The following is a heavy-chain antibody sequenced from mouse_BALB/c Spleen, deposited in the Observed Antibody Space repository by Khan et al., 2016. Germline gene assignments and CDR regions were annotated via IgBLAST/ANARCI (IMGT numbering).Heavy chain of an antibody. CDR3: ARSPYDYDVGFAY. J-gene: IGHJ3*01. Sequence: VQLQQSGAELVKPGASVKLSCTASGFNIKDTYMHWVKQRPEQGLEWIGRIDPANGNTKYDPKFQGKATITADTSSNTAYLQLSSLTSVDTAVYYGARSPYDYDVGFAYWGQGTLVTVSA. D-gene: IGHD2-4*01. CDR2: IDPANGNT. V-gene: IGHV14-3*02. CDR1: GFNIKDTY.